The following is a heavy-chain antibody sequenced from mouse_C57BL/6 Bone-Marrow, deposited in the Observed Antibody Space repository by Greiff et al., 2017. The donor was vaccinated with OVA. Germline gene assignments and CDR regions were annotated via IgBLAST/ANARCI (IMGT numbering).Heavy chain of an antibody. CDR1: GYTFTGYW. CDR3: ASKLGRYCAMDY. J-gene: IGHJ4*01. D-gene: IGHD4-1*01. CDR2: IDPSDSYT. Sequence: QVQLQQPGAELVRPGTSVKLSCKASGYTFTGYWMHWVKQRPGQGLEWIGVIDPSDSYTNYNQKFKGKATLTVDTSSSTAYMQLSRLTSEDSAVYYCASKLGRYCAMDYWGQGTSVTVSS. V-gene: IGHV1-59*01.